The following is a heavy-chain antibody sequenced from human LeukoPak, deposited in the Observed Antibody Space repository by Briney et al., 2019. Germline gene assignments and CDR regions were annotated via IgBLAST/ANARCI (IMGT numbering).Heavy chain of an antibody. J-gene: IGHJ6*03. Sequence: ASXKVSCKASGYTFTSYDINWVRQATGQGLEWMGWMNPNSGNTGYAQKFQGRVTITRNTSISTAYMELSSLRSEDTAVYYCARARSSSEYQLLYYYYYMDVWGKGTTVTVSS. V-gene: IGHV1-8*03. D-gene: IGHD2-2*01. CDR1: GYTFTSYD. CDR2: MNPNSGNT. CDR3: ARARSSSEYQLLYYYYYMDV.